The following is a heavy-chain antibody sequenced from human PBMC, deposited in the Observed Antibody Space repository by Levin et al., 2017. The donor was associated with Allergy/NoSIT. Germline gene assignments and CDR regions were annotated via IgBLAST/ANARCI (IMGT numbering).Heavy chain of an antibody. Sequence: SCTVSGGSISSGDYYWSWIRQPPGKGLEWIGYIYYSGSTYYNPSLKSRVTISVDTSKNQFSLKLSSVTAADTAVYYCAAVDTAMVTVDYWGQGTLVTVSS. J-gene: IGHJ4*02. D-gene: IGHD5-18*01. CDR2: IYYSGST. CDR3: AAVDTAMVTVDY. V-gene: IGHV4-30-4*01. CDR1: GGSISSGDYY.